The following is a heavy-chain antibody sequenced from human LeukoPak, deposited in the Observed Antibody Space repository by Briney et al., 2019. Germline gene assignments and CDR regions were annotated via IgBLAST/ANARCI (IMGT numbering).Heavy chain of an antibody. Sequence: GGTLRLSCAASGFTFSSYGVSWVRQAPGKGLEWVSAISGSGDSTYYAGSVKGRFTISRDNSKNTLYLQMNSLRAEDTAVYYCAKDPGYGGNVFDYWGQGTLVTVSS. CDR1: GFTFSSYG. CDR3: AKDPGYGGNVFDY. CDR2: ISGSGDST. V-gene: IGHV3-23*01. J-gene: IGHJ4*02. D-gene: IGHD4-23*01.